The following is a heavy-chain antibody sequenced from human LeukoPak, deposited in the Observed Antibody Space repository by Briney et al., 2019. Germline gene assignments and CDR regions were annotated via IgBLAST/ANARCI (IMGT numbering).Heavy chain of an antibody. V-gene: IGHV3-74*01. Sequence: PGGSLRLSCAASGFTFDDYAMHWVRQAPGKGLVWVSRINSDGSSTSYADSVKGRFTISRDNAKNTLYLQMNSLRAEDTAVYYCAREARDYYGSASDIWGQGTMVTVSS. D-gene: IGHD3-10*01. CDR1: GFTFDDYA. J-gene: IGHJ3*02. CDR2: INSDGSST. CDR3: AREARDYYGSASDI.